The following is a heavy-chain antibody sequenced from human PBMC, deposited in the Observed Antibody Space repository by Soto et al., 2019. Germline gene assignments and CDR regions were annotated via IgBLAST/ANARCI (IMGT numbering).Heavy chain of an antibody. J-gene: IGHJ2*01. D-gene: IGHD3-22*01. V-gene: IGHV1-69*06. CDR3: ARDYYDGRGYYSWYFAL. CDR1: GGTFSNYA. Sequence: SVKVSCKASGGTFSNYAISWVRRAPGQGLEWMGNIIPVFGTTNFARKFLGRVTITADKSTGTAYMELSSLRSEDTAVYYCARDYYDGRGYYSWYFALWGRGTLVTVSS. CDR2: IIPVFGTT.